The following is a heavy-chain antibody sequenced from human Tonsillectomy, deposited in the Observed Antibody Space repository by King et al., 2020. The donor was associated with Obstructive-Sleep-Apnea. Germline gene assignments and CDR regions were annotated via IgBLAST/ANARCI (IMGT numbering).Heavy chain of an antibody. Sequence: QLVQSGAEVKKPGASVKVSCKASGYTFTSYGISWVRQAPGQGLEWMGWISAYNGNTNYAQKLQGRVTMTTDTSTSTAYMELRSLRSDDTAVYYCARGYNPDRAYYYDSSGYYYLFDYWGQGTLVTVSS. CDR3: ARGYNPDRAYYYDSSGYYYLFDY. V-gene: IGHV1-18*04. D-gene: IGHD3-22*01. CDR1: GYTFTSYG. J-gene: IGHJ4*02. CDR2: ISAYNGNT.